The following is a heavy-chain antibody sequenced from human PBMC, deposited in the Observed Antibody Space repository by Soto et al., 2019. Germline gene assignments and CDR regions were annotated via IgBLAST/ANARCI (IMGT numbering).Heavy chain of an antibody. D-gene: IGHD6-19*01. CDR3: ARGRGIAVAGTSNWFDP. V-gene: IGHV4-30-2*01. CDR2: IYHSGST. CDR1: GGSISSGVYS. Sequence: SETLSLTCAVSGGSISSGVYSGIWIRQPPGKGLEWIGYIYHSGSTYYNPSLKSRVTISVDRSKNQFSLKLSSVTAADTAVYYCARGRGIAVAGTSNWFDPWGQGTLVTVSS. J-gene: IGHJ5*02.